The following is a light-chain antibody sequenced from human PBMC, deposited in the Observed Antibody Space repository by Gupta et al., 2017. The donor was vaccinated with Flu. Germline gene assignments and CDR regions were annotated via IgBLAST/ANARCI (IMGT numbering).Light chain of an antibody. J-gene: IGLJ2*01. CDR2: DDG. Sequence: SFVLTQSPSVSVAPGQTARIPCGGKNLAFKGVHWYQQSPGQAPDLVVYDDGDRPSGIPERFSGSTSGNTATLTISGVAAGDEADYYCHVWDGNSEHLVFGGGTKLIVL. CDR1: NLAFKG. V-gene: IGLV3-21*02. CDR3: HVWDGNSEHLV.